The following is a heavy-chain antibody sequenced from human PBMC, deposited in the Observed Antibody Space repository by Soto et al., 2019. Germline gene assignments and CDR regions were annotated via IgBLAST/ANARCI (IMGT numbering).Heavy chain of an antibody. V-gene: IGHV1-69*12. J-gene: IGHJ3*02. Sequence: QVQLVQSGAEVKKPGSSVKVSCKASGGTFSSYAISWVRQAPGQGLEWMGGIIPIFGTANYAQKFQGRVTITADESTSTAYMELSSLRSEDTAVYYCASQGAYNWLPRNAFDIWGQGTMVTVSS. D-gene: IGHD1-20*01. CDR2: IIPIFGTA. CDR3: ASQGAYNWLPRNAFDI. CDR1: GGTFSSYA.